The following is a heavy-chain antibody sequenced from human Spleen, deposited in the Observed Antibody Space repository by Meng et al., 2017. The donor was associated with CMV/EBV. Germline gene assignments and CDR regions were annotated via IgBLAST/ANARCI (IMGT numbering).Heavy chain of an antibody. CDR3: ARGEGMITFGGVIVPYFDY. Sequence: GSLRLSCIVSGYSISSGYYWGWVRQPPGKGLEWIGSIYHSGSTYDNPSLKSRVTISVDTSKNQFSLKLSSVTAADTAVYYCARGEGMITFGGVIVPYFDYWGQGTLVTVSS. CDR1: GYSISSGYY. J-gene: IGHJ4*02. D-gene: IGHD3-16*02. CDR2: IYHSGST. V-gene: IGHV4-38-2*02.